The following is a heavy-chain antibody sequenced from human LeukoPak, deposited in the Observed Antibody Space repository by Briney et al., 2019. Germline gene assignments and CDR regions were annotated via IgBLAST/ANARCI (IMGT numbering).Heavy chain of an antibody. D-gene: IGHD5-12*01. CDR3: ARDTGYSGSWFDP. J-gene: IGHJ5*02. CDR1: GGSISSGDYY. Sequence: TSETLSLTCTVSGGSISSGDYYWSWIRQPPGKGLEWIGYIYYSGSTYYNPSLKSRVTISVDTSKNQFSLKLSPVTAADTAVYYCARDTGYSGSWFDPWGQGTLVTVSS. CDR2: IYYSGST. V-gene: IGHV4-30-4*01.